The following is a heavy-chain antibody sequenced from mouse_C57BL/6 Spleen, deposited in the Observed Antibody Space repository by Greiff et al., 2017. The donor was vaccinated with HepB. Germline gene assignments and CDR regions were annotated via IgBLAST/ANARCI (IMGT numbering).Heavy chain of an antibody. CDR1: GFNIKDDY. CDR3: TIGYEDYDWFAY. CDR2: IDPENGDT. Sequence: VQLKQSGAELVRPGASVKLSCTASGFNIKDDYMHWVKQRPEQGLEWIGWIDPENGDTEYASKFQGKATITADTSSNTAYLQLSSLPSEDTAVYYCTIGYEDYDWFAYWGQGTLVTVSA. D-gene: IGHD2-4*01. V-gene: IGHV14-4*01. J-gene: IGHJ3*01.